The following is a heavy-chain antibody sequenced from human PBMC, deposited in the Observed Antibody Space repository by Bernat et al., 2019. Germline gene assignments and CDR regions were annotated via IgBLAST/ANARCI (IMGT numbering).Heavy chain of an antibody. D-gene: IGHD2-15*01. V-gene: IGHV4-39*01. J-gene: IGHJ4*02. CDR2: IYYSGSI. CDR3: AIKGYCSGGSCRHY. CDR1: GGSISSSSYY. Sequence: QLQLQESGPGLVKPSETLSLTCTVSGGSISSSSYYWGWIRQPPGKGLEWIGSIYYSGSIYYNPSLKSRVTISVDTSKNQFSLKLSSVTAADTAVYYCAIKGYCSGGSCRHYWGQGTLVTVSS.